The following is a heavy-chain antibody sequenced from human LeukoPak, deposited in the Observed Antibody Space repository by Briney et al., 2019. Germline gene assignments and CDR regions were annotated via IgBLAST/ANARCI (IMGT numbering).Heavy chain of an antibody. CDR1: GFTFSSYT. CDR2: ISSSSSYI. Sequence: GGSLRLSCAASGFTFSSYTMNWVRQAPGKGLEWVSSISSSSSYIYYADSVKGRFTISRDNAKNSLYLQMNSLRAEDTAMYFCARVPSDYWGQGTLVTVSS. V-gene: IGHV3-21*01. CDR3: ARVPSDY. J-gene: IGHJ4*02.